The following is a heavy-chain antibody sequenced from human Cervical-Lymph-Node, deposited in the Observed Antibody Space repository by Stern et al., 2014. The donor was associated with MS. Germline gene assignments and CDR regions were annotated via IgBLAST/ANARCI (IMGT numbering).Heavy chain of an antibody. Sequence: QLQLQESGPGLVKPSGTLSLTCAVSGGSISSSNWRSCVRQPPGKGLEWIGEGYHTGSANYIPSLKSRVTISIDESKKQFSLNLSSVTAADTAVYYCAREPLGDTWGQGTLVTVSS. CDR3: AREPLGDT. D-gene: IGHD3-16*01. J-gene: IGHJ5*02. CDR2: GYHTGSA. V-gene: IGHV4-4*02. CDR1: GGSISSSNW.